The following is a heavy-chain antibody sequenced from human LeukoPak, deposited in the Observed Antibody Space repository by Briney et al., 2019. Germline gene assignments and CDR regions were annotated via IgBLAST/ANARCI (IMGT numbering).Heavy chain of an antibody. Sequence: GRSLRLSCAASGFTFSRHSMHWVRQAPGKGLEWVAVISHDGSDKYYADSVRGRFTVCRENSKNTLYLQMDSLRAEDTAVYYCARASGSYYYYYGIDVWGQGTTVPVSS. CDR2: ISHDGSDK. CDR1: GFTFSRHS. D-gene: IGHD3-10*01. V-gene: IGHV3-30*04. CDR3: ARASGSYYYYYGIDV. J-gene: IGHJ6*02.